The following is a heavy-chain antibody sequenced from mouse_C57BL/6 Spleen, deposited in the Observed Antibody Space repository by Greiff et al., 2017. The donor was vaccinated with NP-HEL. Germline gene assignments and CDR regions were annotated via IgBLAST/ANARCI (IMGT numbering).Heavy chain of an antibody. CDR2: IRLKSDNYAT. J-gene: IGHJ1*03. V-gene: IGHV6-3*01. CDR3: TGYYYGSYWYFDV. D-gene: IGHD1-1*01. CDR1: GFTFSNYW. Sequence: DVQLQESGGGLVQPGGSMKLSCVASGFTFSNYWMNWVRQSPEKGLEWVAQIRLKSDNYATHYAESVKGRFTISRDDSKSSVYLQMNNLRAEDTGIYYCTGYYYGSYWYFDVWGTGTTVTVSS.